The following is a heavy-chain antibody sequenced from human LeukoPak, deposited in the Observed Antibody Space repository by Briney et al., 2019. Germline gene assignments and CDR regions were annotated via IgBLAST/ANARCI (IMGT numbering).Heavy chain of an antibody. CDR3: AKSPRAGIPGAAIRVDY. J-gene: IGHJ4*02. V-gene: IGHV3-7*01. CDR1: GFTFSSYW. D-gene: IGHD6-13*01. Sequence: GGSLRLSCAASGFTFSSYWMSWVRQAPGKGLEWVANIKQDGSEKYYVDSVKGRFTISRDNAKNSLYLQMNSLRAEDTAVYYCAKSPRAGIPGAAIRVDYWGQGILATVSS. CDR2: IKQDGSEK.